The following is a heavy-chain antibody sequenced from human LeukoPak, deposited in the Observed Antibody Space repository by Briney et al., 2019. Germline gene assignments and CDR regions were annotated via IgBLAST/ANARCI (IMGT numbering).Heavy chain of an antibody. CDR2: VSDDGNIR. CDR1: GFSFSTFV. V-gene: IGHV3-30-3*01. D-gene: IGHD3-10*02. CDR3: ARGHVRGKSDTYHFDD. Sequence: ERSLRLSCAASGFSFSTFVMHWVRQAPGKGLEWVAVVSDDGNIRFYADSVKGRFTISRDNSKNTMYLEMNSLKPEDTALYFCARGHVRGKSDTYHFDDWGQGTLVTVSS. J-gene: IGHJ4*02.